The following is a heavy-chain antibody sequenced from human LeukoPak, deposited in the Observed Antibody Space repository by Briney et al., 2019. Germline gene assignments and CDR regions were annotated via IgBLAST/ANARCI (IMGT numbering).Heavy chain of an antibody. Sequence: PGGSLRPSCAASGFAVSSNYTSWVRQAPGKGLEWVSVIYSGGSTYYADSVKGRFTISRDNSKNTLYLQMNSLRAEDTAVYYCARYQYGPNGAFDIWGQGTMVTVSS. D-gene: IGHD2-2*01. J-gene: IGHJ3*02. CDR1: GFAVSSNY. CDR3: ARYQYGPNGAFDI. V-gene: IGHV3-53*01. CDR2: IYSGGST.